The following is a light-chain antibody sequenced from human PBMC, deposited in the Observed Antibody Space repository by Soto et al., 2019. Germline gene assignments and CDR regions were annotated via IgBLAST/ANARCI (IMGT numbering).Light chain of an antibody. CDR2: GAS. CDR3: QRYNNWPYS. Sequence: EIVLTQSPGTLSLSPGERATLSCRASQSVSSSYLAWYQQNPGQAPRLLIYGASKRATDTPARFSGSGSGTEFTLTISSLQSEDFAVYYCQRYNNWPYSFGQGTKVDIK. J-gene: IGKJ2*03. V-gene: IGKV3-15*01. CDR1: QSVSSSY.